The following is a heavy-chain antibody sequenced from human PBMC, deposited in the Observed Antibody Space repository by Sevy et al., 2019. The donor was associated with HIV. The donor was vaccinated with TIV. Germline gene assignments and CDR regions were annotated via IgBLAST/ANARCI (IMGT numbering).Heavy chain of an antibody. V-gene: IGHV3-21*05. CDR1: GFTFSIFD. D-gene: IGHD2-21*02. CDR2: IRGSSGSY. Sequence: GGSLRLSCAASGFTFSIFDLDWVRQAPGKGLEWVSYIRGSSGSYMPYYADSVKGRFTISRDNAKNSLYLQMNSLRAEDTAIYYCARERSCGGACYYFDTWGQGALVTVSS. CDR3: ARERSCGGACYYFDT. J-gene: IGHJ4*02.